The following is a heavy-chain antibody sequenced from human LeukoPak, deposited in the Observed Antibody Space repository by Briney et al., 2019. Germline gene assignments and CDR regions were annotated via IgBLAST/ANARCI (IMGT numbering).Heavy chain of an antibody. CDR1: GFTFSDYY. V-gene: IGHV3-11*01. CDR3: AKDHLDYYDSSGYPEYYFDY. J-gene: IGHJ4*02. D-gene: IGHD3-22*01. CDR2: ISSSGSTL. Sequence: GGSLRLSCAASGFTFSDYYMSWIRQAPGKGLEWVSYISSSGSTLYYADSVKGRFTISRDNAKNSPYLQMNSLRAEDTAVYYCAKDHLDYYDSSGYPEYYFDYWGQGTLVTVSS.